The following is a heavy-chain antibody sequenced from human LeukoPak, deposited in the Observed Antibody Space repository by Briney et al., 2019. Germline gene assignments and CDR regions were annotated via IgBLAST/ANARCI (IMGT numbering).Heavy chain of an antibody. Sequence: ASVKVSCKASGYTFTGYDINWVRQATGQGLEWMGWMNPNSGNTGYAQKFQGRVTMTRNTSISTAYMELSSLRPEGTAVYYCARAKLITIFGVVITSNWFDPWGQGTLVTVSS. CDR1: GYTFTGYD. D-gene: IGHD3-3*01. V-gene: IGHV1-8*01. CDR3: ARAKLITIFGVVITSNWFDP. J-gene: IGHJ5*02. CDR2: MNPNSGNT.